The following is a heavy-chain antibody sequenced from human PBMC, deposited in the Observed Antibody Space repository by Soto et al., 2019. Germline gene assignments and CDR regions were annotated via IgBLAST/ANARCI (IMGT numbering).Heavy chain of an antibody. V-gene: IGHV4-30-4*01. D-gene: IGHD3-22*01. CDR3: ARGGDEGLDYYDSSVGAFDI. J-gene: IGHJ3*02. Sequence: QVQLQESGPGLVKPSQTLSLTCTVSGGSISSGDYYWSWIRQPPGKGLEWIGYIYYSGSTYYNPSLKSRVTISVDTSKNQFSLKLSSVTAADTAVYYCARGGDEGLDYYDSSVGAFDIWGQGTMVTVSS. CDR1: GGSISSGDYY. CDR2: IYYSGST.